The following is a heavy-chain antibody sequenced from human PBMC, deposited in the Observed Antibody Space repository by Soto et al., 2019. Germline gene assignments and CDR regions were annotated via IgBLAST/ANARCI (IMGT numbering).Heavy chain of an antibody. CDR1: GFTFSRNT. V-gene: IGHV3-21*01. D-gene: IGHD3-3*02. CDR3: VKDEGIEAMDV. J-gene: IGHJ6*02. Sequence: LRLSCVTSGFTFSRNTMNWVRQAPGKGLEWVASITSSGSYVYYADSVKGRFSASRDNAKNSLSLQMDSLRPDDTAIYFCVKDEGIEAMDVWGQGTTVTVSS. CDR2: ITSSGSYV.